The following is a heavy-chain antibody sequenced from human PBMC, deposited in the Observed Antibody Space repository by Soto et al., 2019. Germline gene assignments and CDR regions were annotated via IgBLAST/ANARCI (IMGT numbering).Heavy chain of an antibody. J-gene: IGHJ4*02. CDR3: ARQGSSTFWFDY. Sequence: PGESLKISCQGSGYNFSRYWIGWVRQMPGKGLEWMGIIYPGDSDTRYSPSFYGQVTISADKSISTAYLQWSSLTASDTAIYYCARQGSSTFWFDYWGQGTLVTVSS. CDR1: GYNFSRYW. V-gene: IGHV5-51*01. CDR2: IYPGDSDT. D-gene: IGHD6-13*01.